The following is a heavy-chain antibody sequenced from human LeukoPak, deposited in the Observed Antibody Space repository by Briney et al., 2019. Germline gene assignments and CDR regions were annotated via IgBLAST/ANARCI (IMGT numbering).Heavy chain of an antibody. D-gene: IGHD3-16*01. CDR2: ISGTGGST. CDR1: GFTFSNYA. J-gene: IGHJ6*03. CDR3: AKGFGDYYYYYMDV. Sequence: GGSLRLSCAASGFTFSNYAMSWVRQPPGKGLEWVSAISGTGGSTYYADSVKGRFTISRDNSKNTLYLQMNSLRAEDTAVYYCAKGFGDYYYYYMDVWGKGTTVTVSS. V-gene: IGHV3-23*01.